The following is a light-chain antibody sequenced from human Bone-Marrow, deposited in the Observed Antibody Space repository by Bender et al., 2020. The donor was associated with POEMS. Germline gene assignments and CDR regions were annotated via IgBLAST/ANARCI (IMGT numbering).Light chain of an antibody. CDR3: QSYDITLIGPV. Sequence: QSVLTQPPSASGTPGQRVTISCSGGSSNIGAHAVNWYQHLPGTAPKLLIYSSHRRPSEVPDRFSGSRSGTSASLAISGLQSEDEADYYCQSYDITLIGPVFGGGTRLTVL. V-gene: IGLV1-44*01. CDR2: SSH. CDR1: SSNIGAHA. J-gene: IGLJ3*02.